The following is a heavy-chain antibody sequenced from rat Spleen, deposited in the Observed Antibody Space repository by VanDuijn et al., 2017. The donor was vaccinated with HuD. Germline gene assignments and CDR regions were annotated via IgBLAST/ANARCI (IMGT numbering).Heavy chain of an antibody. D-gene: IGHD1-9*01. Sequence: EVQLVKSGGGLVQPGRSLKLSCITSGFTFNYYWMTWIRQAPGRGLEWVASITNTGGSTYYPDSVKGRFTISRDDAKSTLYLQMNSLRSEDTATYYCTRGTYYRHWGQGVMVTVSS. CDR1: GFTFNYYW. V-gene: IGHV5-31*01. CDR2: ITNTGGST. CDR3: TRGTYYRH. J-gene: IGHJ2*01.